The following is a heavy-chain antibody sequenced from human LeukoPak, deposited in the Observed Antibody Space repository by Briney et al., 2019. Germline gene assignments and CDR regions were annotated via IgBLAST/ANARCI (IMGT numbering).Heavy chain of an antibody. CDR2: INADNGNT. J-gene: IGHJ6*02. CDR1: GYSFTKYA. D-gene: IGHD5-18*01. Sequence: ASVKVSCKASGYSFTKYAMHWVRQAPGQRLEWMGWINADNGNTKYSQRFQGRVTITRNPSTSTAYRELRSLRPDDTAVYYCARDPGPRTWIQLWADYYGMDVWGQGTTVTVSS. V-gene: IGHV1-3*01. CDR3: ARDPGPRTWIQLWADYYGMDV.